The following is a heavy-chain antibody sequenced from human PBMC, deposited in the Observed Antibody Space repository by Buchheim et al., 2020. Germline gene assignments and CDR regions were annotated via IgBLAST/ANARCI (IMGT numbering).Heavy chain of an antibody. Sequence: QVLLQESGPGLVKPSETLSLTCTVSGGSISGHYWNWIRQSPGKALEWIGYMYSSGSTNYNPSLRSRGTISLETSRNQISLRLKSVTAADTAVYYCARSQLNWFDPWGQGAL. J-gene: IGHJ5*02. CDR3: ARSQLNWFDP. CDR2: MYSSGST. CDR1: GGSISGHY. V-gene: IGHV4-59*11. D-gene: IGHD2-2*01.